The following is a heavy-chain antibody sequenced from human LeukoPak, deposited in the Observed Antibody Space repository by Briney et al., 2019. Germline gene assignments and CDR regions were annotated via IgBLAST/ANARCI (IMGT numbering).Heavy chain of an antibody. J-gene: IGHJ4*02. V-gene: IGHV3-30*02. CDR3: AKPPEVGATVGYFDY. D-gene: IGHD1-26*01. CDR1: GFTFSSYG. Sequence: GGSLRLSCAASGFTFSSYGIRWVRQAPGKGLEWVAVIWYDGTNKFYADSVKGRFTISRDNSKNTLNLQMNSLRAEDTAVYYCAKPPEVGATVGYFDYWGQGTLVTVSS. CDR2: IWYDGTNK.